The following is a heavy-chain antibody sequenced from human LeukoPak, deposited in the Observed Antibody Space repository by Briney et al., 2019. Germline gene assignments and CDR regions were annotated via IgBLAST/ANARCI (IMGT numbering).Heavy chain of an antibody. V-gene: IGHV3-23*01. Sequence: GGSLRLSCAASGFTFNPYGMSWVRQAPGKGLEWVPGISGSGGATYYADSVKGRFTISRDDPHNTLYLQMNSLRAEDTAVYFCARGGVDYYGSGTYYLMYYFDYWGQGALVTVSS. CDR1: GFTFNPYG. J-gene: IGHJ4*02. CDR3: ARGGVDYYGSGTYYLMYYFDY. D-gene: IGHD3-10*01. CDR2: ISGSGGAT.